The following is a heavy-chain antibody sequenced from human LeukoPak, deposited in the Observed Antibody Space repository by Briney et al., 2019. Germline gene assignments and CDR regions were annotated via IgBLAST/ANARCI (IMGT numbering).Heavy chain of an antibody. Sequence: GGSPRLSCAASGFTFSSYSMNWVRQAPGKGLEWVSSISSSSSYIYYADSVKGRFTISRDNAKNPLYLQMNSLRAEDTAVYYCATDSSGYYVFDYWGQGTLVTVSS. D-gene: IGHD3-22*01. CDR3: ATDSSGYYVFDY. J-gene: IGHJ4*02. CDR2: ISSSSSYI. V-gene: IGHV3-21*01. CDR1: GFTFSSYS.